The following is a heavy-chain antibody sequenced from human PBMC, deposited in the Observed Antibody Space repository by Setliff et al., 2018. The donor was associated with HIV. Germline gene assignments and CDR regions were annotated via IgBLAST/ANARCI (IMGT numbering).Heavy chain of an antibody. V-gene: IGHV3-66*01. Sequence: GGSLRLSCAVSGFSVSTNYMSWVRQAPGKGPEWVSVIYSGGSTYYADSVKGRFTISRDNSKNTLYLQMNSLRVEDTAVYYCARDISKDWYYFDYWGQGTLVTVSS. CDR2: IYSGGST. CDR3: ARDISKDWYYFDY. J-gene: IGHJ4*02. D-gene: IGHD3-9*01. CDR1: GFSVSTNY.